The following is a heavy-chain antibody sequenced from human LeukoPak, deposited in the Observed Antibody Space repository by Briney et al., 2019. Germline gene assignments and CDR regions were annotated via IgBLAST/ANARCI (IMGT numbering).Heavy chain of an antibody. CDR2: INQDGSEK. CDR1: ELTFSSYW. CDR3: AREYYSDSSGSDY. Sequence: GGSLRLSCAASELTFSSYWMSWVRQAPGKGLEWVANINQDGSEKYSVDSVKGRFTISRDNAKNSLYLQMNSLRAEDTAVYYCAREYYSDSSGSDYWGQGTLVTVSS. V-gene: IGHV3-7*05. D-gene: IGHD3-22*01. J-gene: IGHJ4*02.